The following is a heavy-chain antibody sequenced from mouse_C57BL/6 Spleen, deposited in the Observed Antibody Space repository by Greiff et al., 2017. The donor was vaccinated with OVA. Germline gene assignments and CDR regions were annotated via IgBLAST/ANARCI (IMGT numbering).Heavy chain of an antibody. CDR3: ARGASNYDWYFDV. Sequence: VQLQQSGPVLVKPGASVKMSCKASGYTFTDYYMNWVKQSHGKSLEWIGVINPYNGGTSYNQKFKGKATLTVDKSSSTAYMELNSLTSEDSAVYYCARGASNYDWYFDVWGTGTTVTVSS. J-gene: IGHJ1*03. CDR2: INPYNGGT. D-gene: IGHD2-5*01. V-gene: IGHV1-19*01. CDR1: GYTFTDYY.